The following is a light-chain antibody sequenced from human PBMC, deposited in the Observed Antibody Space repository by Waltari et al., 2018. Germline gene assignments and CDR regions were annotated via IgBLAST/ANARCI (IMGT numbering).Light chain of an antibody. CDR1: SSDVGSHDF. CDR2: EVS. Sequence: QSALTQPPSASGSPGQSVTISCTGTSSDVGSHDFVSWYQQFPGKAPKLIIWEVSRGPSGGPDRFSGSKSGNTASLTVSGLQAEDEADYYCSSYGGINNSPYVFGTGTKVTV. CDR3: SSYGGINNSPYV. V-gene: IGLV2-8*01. J-gene: IGLJ1*01.